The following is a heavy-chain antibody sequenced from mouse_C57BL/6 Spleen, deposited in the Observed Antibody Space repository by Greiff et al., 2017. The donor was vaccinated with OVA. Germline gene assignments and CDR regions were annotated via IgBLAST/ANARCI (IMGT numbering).Heavy chain of an antibody. V-gene: IGHV1-26*01. Sequence: EVQLQQSGPELVKPGASVKISCKASGYTFTDYYMNWVKQSHGKSLEWIGDINPNNGGTSYNQKFKGKATLTVDKSSSTAYMELRSLTSEDSAVYYCAKDSSGFHYFDYWGQGTTLTVSS. CDR3: AKDSSGFHYFDY. CDR1: GYTFTDYY. CDR2: INPNNGGT. J-gene: IGHJ2*01. D-gene: IGHD3-2*02.